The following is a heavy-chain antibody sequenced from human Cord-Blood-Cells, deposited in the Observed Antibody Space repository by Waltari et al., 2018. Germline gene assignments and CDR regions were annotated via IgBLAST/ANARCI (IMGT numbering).Heavy chain of an antibody. CDR1: GGSFSGYY. V-gene: IGHV4-34*01. Sequence: QVQLQQWGAGLLKPSETLSLTCAVYGGSFSGYYWSWIRQPPGKGREWIGEINHGGSTNSNPSLKRRVTISVDTSKNQFSLKLSSVTAADTAVYYCARARGRTYYDFWSGWGQGTTVTVSS. J-gene: IGHJ6*02. D-gene: IGHD3-3*01. CDR3: ARARGRTYYDFWSG. CDR2: INHGGST.